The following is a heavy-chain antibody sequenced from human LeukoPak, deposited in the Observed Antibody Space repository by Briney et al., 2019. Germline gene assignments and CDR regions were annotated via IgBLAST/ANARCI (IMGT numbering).Heavy chain of an antibody. Sequence: GESLKISCKGSGYSFTSYWIGRVRQMPGKGLEWMGIIYPVDSDTRYSPSFQDQVTISADKSISTAYLQWSSLKASDTAMYYCARPSFEGCSGGSCDFPFDYWGQGTLVTVSS. CDR2: IYPVDSDT. CDR1: GYSFTSYW. D-gene: IGHD2-15*01. CDR3: ARPSFEGCSGGSCDFPFDY. V-gene: IGHV5-51*01. J-gene: IGHJ4*02.